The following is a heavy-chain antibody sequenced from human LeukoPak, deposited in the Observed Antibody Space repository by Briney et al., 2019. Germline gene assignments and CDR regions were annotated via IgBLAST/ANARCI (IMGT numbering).Heavy chain of an antibody. CDR2: INAGNGNT. Sequence: GASVKVSCKASGYTFTSYAMHWVRQAPGQRLEWMGWINAGNGNTKFSQKFQGRVTIARDTSASTAYMELSSLRSEDTAVYYCARAWAADYYPFDYWGQGTLVTVSS. D-gene: IGHD2-21*02. V-gene: IGHV1-3*01. CDR3: ARAWAADYYPFDY. CDR1: GYTFTSYA. J-gene: IGHJ4*02.